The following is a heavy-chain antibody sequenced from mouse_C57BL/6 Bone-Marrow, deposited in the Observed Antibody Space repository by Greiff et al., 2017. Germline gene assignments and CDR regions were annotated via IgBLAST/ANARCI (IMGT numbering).Heavy chain of an antibody. CDR3: ARRGIYDGYYWYFDV. J-gene: IGHJ1*03. CDR1: GFSLTSYG. V-gene: IGHV2-6*01. Sequence: VKLVESGPGLVAPSQSLSITCTVSGFSLTSYGVDWVRQSPGKGLEWLGVIWGVGSTNYNSALKSRLSISKDNSKSQVFLKMNSLQTDDTAMYYCARRGIYDGYYWYFDVWGTGTTVTVSS. CDR2: IWGVGST. D-gene: IGHD2-3*01.